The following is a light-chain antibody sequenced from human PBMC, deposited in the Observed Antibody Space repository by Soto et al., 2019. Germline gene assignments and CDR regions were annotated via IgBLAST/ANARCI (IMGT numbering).Light chain of an antibody. V-gene: IGLV2-14*01. CDR1: SSDVGGYNY. J-gene: IGLJ1*01. CDR3: SSYTSSSNV. CDR2: EVS. Sequence: QSVLTQPASVSGSPGQSITISCTGTSSDVGGYNYVSWYQQHPGKAPKLMIYEVSNRPSGVSNRFSGSKSGNAASLTISGLQAEDEADHYCSSYTSSSNVFGTGTKLTVL.